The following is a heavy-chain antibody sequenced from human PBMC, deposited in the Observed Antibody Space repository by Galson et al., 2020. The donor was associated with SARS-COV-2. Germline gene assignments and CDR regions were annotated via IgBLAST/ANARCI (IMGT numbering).Heavy chain of an antibody. D-gene: IGHD3-9*01. CDR2: IKQDGSEK. Sequence: GESLKISCAASGFSFSSYWMSWVRQAPGKGLECVANIKQDGSEKNYVDSVRGRFSISRDNAGNSLFLQMNSLRAEDTAVYYCVRCDILTGTFDYWGQGTRVIVSS. J-gene: IGHJ4*02. CDR1: GFSFSSYW. CDR3: VRCDILTGTFDY. V-gene: IGHV3-7*01.